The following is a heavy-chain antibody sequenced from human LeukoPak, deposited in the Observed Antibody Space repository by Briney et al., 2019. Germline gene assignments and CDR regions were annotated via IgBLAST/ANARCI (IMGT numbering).Heavy chain of an antibody. V-gene: IGHV4-39*01. D-gene: IGHD5-18*01. Sequence: SETLSLTCTVSGRSISSSDYYWGWVRQPPGKGLEWIGNIYCSGGSYSSPSLESRVTISSDTSKNQFSVKLTSVTAADTAVYYCVRVGYAYGPVGNWFDPWGQGVLVTVSS. CDR1: GRSISSSDYY. CDR3: VRVGYAYGPVGNWFDP. J-gene: IGHJ5*02. CDR2: IYCSGGS.